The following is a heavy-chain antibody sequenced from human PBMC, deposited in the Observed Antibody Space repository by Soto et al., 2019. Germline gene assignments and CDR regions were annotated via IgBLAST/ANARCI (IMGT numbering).Heavy chain of an antibody. CDR2: ISYDGSNK. D-gene: IGHD5-12*01. V-gene: IGHV3-30*01. CDR3: ARDFYCFNGGHGDLMAFRAQGSTDL. CDR1: GFTFSSYA. J-gene: IGHJ2*01. Sequence: QPGGSLTLACAASGFTFSSYAMHWVRQAPGKGLEWVAVISYDGSNKYYADSVKGRFTISRDNSKNTLYLQMNSLRAEDTAVYYYARDFYCFNGGHGDLMAFRAQGSTDL.